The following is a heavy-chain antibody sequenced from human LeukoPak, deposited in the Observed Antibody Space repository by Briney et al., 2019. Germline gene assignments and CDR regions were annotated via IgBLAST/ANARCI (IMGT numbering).Heavy chain of an antibody. CDR1: GGSISSYY. CDR2: INHSGST. D-gene: IGHD3-3*01. J-gene: IGHJ4*02. Sequence: SETLSLTCTVSGGSISSYYWSWIRQPPGKGLEWIGEINHSGSTNYNPSLKSRVTISVDTSKNQFSLKLSSVTAADTAVYYCAREGGGFFGVTKIDYGGQGPLATVS. CDR3: AREGGGFFGVTKIDY. V-gene: IGHV4-34*01.